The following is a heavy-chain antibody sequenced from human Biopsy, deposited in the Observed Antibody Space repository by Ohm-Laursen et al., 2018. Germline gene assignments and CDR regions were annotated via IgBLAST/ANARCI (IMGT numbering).Heavy chain of an antibody. CDR2: IWYDGSRQ. CDR3: ARDGAAGYGLDV. V-gene: IGHV3-33*01. D-gene: IGHD6-25*01. CDR1: GSTFSSYG. Sequence: SLRLSCAASGSTFSSYGMHWVRQAPRKGLEWVAVIWYDGSRQYYADSVKGRFTISRDNSKNTLYLQMNSLGAEDKAVYYCARDGAAGYGLDVWGQGTTVTVSS. J-gene: IGHJ6*02.